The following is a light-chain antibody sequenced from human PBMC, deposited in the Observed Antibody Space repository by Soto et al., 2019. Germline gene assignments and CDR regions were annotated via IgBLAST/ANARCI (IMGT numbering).Light chain of an antibody. CDR1: SSNIGAGYD. V-gene: IGLV1-40*01. CDR3: QSYDSSLSGLYV. CDR2: GNS. J-gene: IGLJ1*01. Sequence: QSALTQPPSVSGAPGQRVTISCTGSSSNIGAGYDVHWYQQLPGTAPKLLIYGNSNRPSGVPDRFSGSKSGTSASLAITGLHAEDEADYYCQSYDSSLSGLYVVGTGTKLTVL.